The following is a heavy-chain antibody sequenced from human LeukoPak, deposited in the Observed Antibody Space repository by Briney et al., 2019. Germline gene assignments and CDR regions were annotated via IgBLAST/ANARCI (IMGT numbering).Heavy chain of an antibody. CDR3: ARDRGQKHYDFWSGYYRYDAFDI. J-gene: IGHJ3*02. Sequence: GGSLRLSCAASGFTFNRYWVSWVRQAPGKGLEWVANIKQDGSEKYYVDSVKGRFTISRDNAKNSLYLQMNSLRAEDTAVYYCARDRGQKHYDFWSGYYRYDAFDIWGQGTMVTVSS. CDR1: GFTFNRYW. CDR2: IKQDGSEK. D-gene: IGHD3-3*01. V-gene: IGHV3-7*01.